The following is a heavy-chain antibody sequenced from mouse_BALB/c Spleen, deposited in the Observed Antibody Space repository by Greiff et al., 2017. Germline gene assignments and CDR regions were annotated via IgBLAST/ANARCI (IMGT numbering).Heavy chain of an antibody. J-gene: IGHJ2*01. CDR2: ISNGGGST. CDR3: ARHTGYYLYYFDY. Sequence: EVQLVESGGGLVQPGGSLKLSCAASGFTFSSYTMSWVRQTPEKRLEWVAYISNGGGSTYYPDTVKGRFTISRDNAKNTLYLQMSSLKSEDTAMYYCARHTGYYLYYFDYWGQGTTLTVSS. V-gene: IGHV5-12-2*01. CDR1: GFTFSSYT. D-gene: IGHD2-3*01.